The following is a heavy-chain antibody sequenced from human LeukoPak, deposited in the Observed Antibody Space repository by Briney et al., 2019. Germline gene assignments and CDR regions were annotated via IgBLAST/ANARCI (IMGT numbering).Heavy chain of an antibody. CDR1: GFTFTAYW. CDR3: ARARSNTAGPHFFDH. D-gene: IGHD4-11*01. V-gene: IGHV3-7*01. CDR2: IKKDASER. Sequence: GGSLRLSCAASGFTFTAYWMTWVRQAPGKGLEWLASIKKDASERHYVDSVEGRFTISRDNTKNTLYLQMNSLRAEDTAVYYCARARSNTAGPHFFDHWGQGALVAVSS. J-gene: IGHJ4*02.